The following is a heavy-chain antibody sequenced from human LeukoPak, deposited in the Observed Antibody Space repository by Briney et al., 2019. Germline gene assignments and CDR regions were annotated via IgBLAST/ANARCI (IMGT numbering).Heavy chain of an antibody. J-gene: IGHJ4*02. CDR3: ARPIKSGWYAVEVRYYFDY. CDR1: GYTFTGYY. V-gene: IGHV1-2*04. Sequence: GASVKVSCKASGYTFTGYYMHWVRQAPGQGLEWMGWINPNSGGTNYAQKFQGWVTMTRDTSISTAYMELSSLRSEDTAVYYCARPIKSGWYAVEVRYYFDYWGQGTLVTVSS. D-gene: IGHD6-19*01. CDR2: INPNSGGT.